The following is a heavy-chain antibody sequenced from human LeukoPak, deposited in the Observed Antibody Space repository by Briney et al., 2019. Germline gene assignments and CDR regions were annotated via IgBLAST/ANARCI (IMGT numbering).Heavy chain of an antibody. CDR3: AKGCVSVPCSEGRWFAS. D-gene: IGHD5/OR15-5a*01. CDR2: ISGGGHYT. CDR1: GFTFSTYA. Sequence: GGSLRLSCAASGFTFSTYAMIWVRQAPGQGLEWGSYISGGGHYTYYRVSVKGRFTISRDNSKIPLYLPMNGLRAEDTALYYCAKGCVSVPCSEGRWFASWGQGTLVTVSS. V-gene: IGHV3-23*01. J-gene: IGHJ5*01.